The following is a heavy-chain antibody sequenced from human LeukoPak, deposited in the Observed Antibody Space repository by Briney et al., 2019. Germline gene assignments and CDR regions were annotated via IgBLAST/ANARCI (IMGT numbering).Heavy chain of an antibody. CDR2: IYYSGST. J-gene: IGHJ4*02. V-gene: IGHV4-59*11. Sequence: SETLSLTCTVSGGSISSHYWSWIRQPPGKGLEWIGYIYYSGSTNYNPSLKSRVTISVDTSKNQFSLKPSSVTAADTAVYYCAREGYSGYGSFDYWGQGTLVTVSS. D-gene: IGHD5-12*01. CDR3: AREGYSGYGSFDY. CDR1: GGSISSHY.